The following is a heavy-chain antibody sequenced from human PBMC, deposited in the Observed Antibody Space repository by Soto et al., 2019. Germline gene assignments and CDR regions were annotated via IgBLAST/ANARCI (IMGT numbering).Heavy chain of an antibody. CDR3: AKDPPTYDFWSGYSYGMDV. CDR1: GFTFSSYA. Sequence: GGSMRLSCAASGFTFSSYAMSWVRQAPGKGLEWVSAISGSGGSTYYADSVKGRFTISRDNSKNTLYLQMNSLRAEDTAVYYCAKDPPTYDFWSGYSYGMDVWGQGTTVTVSS. V-gene: IGHV3-23*01. D-gene: IGHD3-3*01. CDR2: ISGSGGST. J-gene: IGHJ6*02.